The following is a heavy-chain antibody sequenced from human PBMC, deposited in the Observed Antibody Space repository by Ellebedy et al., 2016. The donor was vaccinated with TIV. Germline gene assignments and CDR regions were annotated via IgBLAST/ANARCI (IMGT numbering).Heavy chain of an antibody. D-gene: IGHD1-26*01. J-gene: IGHJ4*02. V-gene: IGHV3-21*01. Sequence: GESLKISCAASGFTFTSYSMNWVRRAPGKGLEWVSSISSTGYYIYYADSVKGRFTISRDDAMSSLFLQMNSLSAEDTAVYYCARSGELDSWGQGTLVTVSS. CDR2: ISSTGYYI. CDR3: ARSGELDS. CDR1: GFTFTSYS.